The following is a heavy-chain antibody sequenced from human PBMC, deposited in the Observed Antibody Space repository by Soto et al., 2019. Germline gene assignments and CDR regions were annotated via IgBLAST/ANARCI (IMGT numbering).Heavy chain of an antibody. Sequence: GGSLGLSCAAAGFSFSDYWMTWVRQPPGKGLEWVANIKQDGSEKYYADSVKGRFTISRDNAKSSLYLQMNSLRAEDTAVYYCARSRAGRTAASYYDYMDVWGKGTTVTVSS. CDR3: ARSRAGRTAASYYDYMDV. J-gene: IGHJ6*03. CDR2: IKQDGSEK. CDR1: GFSFSDYW. D-gene: IGHD2-2*01. V-gene: IGHV3-7*01.